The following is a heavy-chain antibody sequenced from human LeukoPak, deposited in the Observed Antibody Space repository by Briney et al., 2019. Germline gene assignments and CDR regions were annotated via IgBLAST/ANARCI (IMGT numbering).Heavy chain of an antibody. D-gene: IGHD2/OR15-2a*01. V-gene: IGHV3-48*01. Sequence: GGSLRLSCATSGFSFNSYGMNWVRQAPGKGLEWVSYISVSDGTIYYADSVKGRFTISSDNAKNSLFLQMNSLRVEDTAIYYCTRDTHFYDYWGQGTLLTVSS. J-gene: IGHJ4*02. CDR2: ISVSDGTI. CDR3: TRDTHFYDY. CDR1: GFSFNSYG.